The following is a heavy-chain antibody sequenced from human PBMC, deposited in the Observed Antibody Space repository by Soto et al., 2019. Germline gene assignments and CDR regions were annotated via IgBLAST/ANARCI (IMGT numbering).Heavy chain of an antibody. CDR1: GGTFSSYA. J-gene: IGHJ6*02. D-gene: IGHD2-2*01. V-gene: IGHV1-69*01. CDR3: ARSQGSSTSLEIYYYYYYGMDV. Sequence: QVQLVQSGAEVKKPGSSVKVSCKASGGTFSSYAISWVRQAPGQGLEWMGGIIPISGTANYAQKFQGRVRFTADESTSTAYMELSSLRSEDTAVYYCARSQGSSTSLEIYYYYYYGMDVWGQGTTVTVSS. CDR2: IIPISGTA.